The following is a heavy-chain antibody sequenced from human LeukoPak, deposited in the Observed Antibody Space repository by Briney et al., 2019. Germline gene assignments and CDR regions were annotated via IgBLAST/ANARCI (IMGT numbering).Heavy chain of an antibody. CDR2: ISSNGGST. V-gene: IGHV3-64*01. CDR1: GFTFSSYA. J-gene: IGHJ1*01. Sequence: GGSLRLSCAASGFTFSSYAMNWVRQAPGKGLEYVSAISSNGGSTYYANSVKGRFTISRDNSKNTLYLQMGSLSAEDMAVYYCARDGYSCSWYPKHWGQGTLVTVSS. CDR3: ARDGYSCSWYPKH. D-gene: IGHD6-13*01.